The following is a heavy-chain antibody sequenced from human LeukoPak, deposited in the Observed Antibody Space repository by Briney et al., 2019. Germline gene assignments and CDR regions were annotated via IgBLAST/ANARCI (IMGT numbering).Heavy chain of an antibody. V-gene: IGHV4-59*08. CDR3: ARGGNWFDP. Sequence: TSVTLSLTCTVSGGSISSYYWSWIRQPPGKGLEWIGYMYYSGNPNYNPSLKSRVTISVDTSKNQFSLRLSSVTAADTAVYYCARGGNWFDPWGQGTLVTVSS. CDR1: GGSISSYY. CDR2: MYYSGNP. J-gene: IGHJ5*02.